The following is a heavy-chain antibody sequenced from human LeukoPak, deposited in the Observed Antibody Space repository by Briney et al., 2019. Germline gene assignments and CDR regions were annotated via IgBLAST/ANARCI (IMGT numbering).Heavy chain of an antibody. CDR3: AKWALSDY. V-gene: IGHV3-23*01. CDR1: GFPLICYA. Sequence: GGSLILSCAASGFPLICYAMSSARPAPGAWLEWVSALSGSGGSRYYSDAVKGRFTISRDNSKNTLDLQMNSLSADDAAIYYCAKWALSDYWLQGTLVTVSS. J-gene: IGHJ4*02. CDR2: LSGSGGSR.